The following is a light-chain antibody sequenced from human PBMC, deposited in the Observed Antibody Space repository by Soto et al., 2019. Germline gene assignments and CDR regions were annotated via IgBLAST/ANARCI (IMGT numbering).Light chain of an antibody. CDR2: GAS. J-gene: IGKJ1*01. V-gene: IGKV1-39*01. CDR3: QQSFETRT. CDR1: QNITTY. Sequence: DIQMTQSPSSLSASVGDRVVFSCRASQNITTYLNWYQVKPGRAPKLMIYGASTLQRGVPSRFSGSGSGTVFTLTISSLQPDDFAAYFCQQSFETRTFGRGTRVEF.